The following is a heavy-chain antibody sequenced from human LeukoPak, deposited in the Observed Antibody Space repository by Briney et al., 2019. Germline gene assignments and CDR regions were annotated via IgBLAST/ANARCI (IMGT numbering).Heavy chain of an antibody. J-gene: IGHJ4*02. CDR1: GYSFTSYW. CDR3: ARLPNYCSGGSCYSGYFDY. CDR2: IYPGDSDT. D-gene: IGHD2-15*01. V-gene: IGHV5-51*01. Sequence: GESLKISCKGSGYSFTSYWIGWVRPMPGKGLEWMGIIYPGDSDTRYSPSFQGQVTISADKSISTAYLQWSSLKASDTAMYYCARLPNYCSGGSCYSGYFDYWGQGTLVTVSS.